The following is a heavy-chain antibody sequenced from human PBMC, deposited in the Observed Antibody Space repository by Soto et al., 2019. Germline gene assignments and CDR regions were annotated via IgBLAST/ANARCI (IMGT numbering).Heavy chain of an antibody. Sequence: GESLKISCKGSGYSFTSYWIGWVRQMPGKGLEWMGIIYPGDSDTRYSPSFQGQVTISADKSISTAYLQWSSLKASDTAMYYCARVPVWGEWFLDYYYGMDVWGQRTKVTVSS. CDR1: GYSFTSYW. J-gene: IGHJ6*02. V-gene: IGHV5-51*01. CDR2: IYPGDSDT. D-gene: IGHD3-3*01. CDR3: ARVPVWGEWFLDYYYGMDV.